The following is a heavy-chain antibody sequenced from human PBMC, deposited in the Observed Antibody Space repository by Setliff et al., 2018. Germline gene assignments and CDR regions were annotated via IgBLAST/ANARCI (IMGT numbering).Heavy chain of an antibody. CDR3: ARRGYYDSSGVDGFDI. CDR2: IYSSGSS. J-gene: IGHJ3*02. V-gene: IGHV4-61*09. CDR1: GGSISSGSYY. Sequence: SETLSLTCTVSGGSISSGSYYWTWIRQPAGKGLEWIGQIYSSGSSNYNPSLKSRHTISVDTSKNQFSLRLTSVTAADTAVYYCARRGYYDSSGVDGFDIWGQGTVVTVSS. D-gene: IGHD3-22*01.